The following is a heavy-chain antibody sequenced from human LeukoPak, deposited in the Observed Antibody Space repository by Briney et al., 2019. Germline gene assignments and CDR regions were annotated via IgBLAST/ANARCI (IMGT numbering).Heavy chain of an antibody. D-gene: IGHD6-13*01. J-gene: IGHJ5*02. Sequence: SETLSLTCTVSGRSVSPYYWTWIPQPPGKGLEWIGYIFYTGGTNYTPSLRSRVLISVDTSNDQFSLKLSSVTAADTAVYYCARHASASSWYDNWGQGILVTVSS. V-gene: IGHV4-59*08. CDR2: IFYTGGT. CDR3: ARHASASSWYDN. CDR1: GRSVSPYY.